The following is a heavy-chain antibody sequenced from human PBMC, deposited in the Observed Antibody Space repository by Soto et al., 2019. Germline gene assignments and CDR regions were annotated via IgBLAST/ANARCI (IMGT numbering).Heavy chain of an antibody. CDR1: GDSISGYY. CDR3: ASRRERSYAPFDP. D-gene: IGHD1-26*01. CDR2: IYYSGST. J-gene: IGHJ5*02. V-gene: IGHV4-59*06. Sequence: SETLSLTCTVSGDSISGYYWSWIRQDPGKGLEWIGYIYYSGSTYYNPSLKSRVTISVDTSKNQFSLKLSSVTAADTAVYYCASRRERSYAPFDPWGQGTLVTVSS.